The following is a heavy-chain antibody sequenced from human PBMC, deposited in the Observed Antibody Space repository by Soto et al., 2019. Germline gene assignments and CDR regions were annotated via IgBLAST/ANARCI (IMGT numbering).Heavy chain of an antibody. V-gene: IGHV4-30-4*01. D-gene: IGHD6-6*01. CDR2: IYYSGST. CDR1: GGSISSGDYY. Sequence: QVQLQESGPGLVKPSQTLSLTCTVSGGSISSGDYYWSWIRQPPGKGLEWIGYIYYSGSTYYNPSLTSRVTISVDTSKNQFSLKLSSVTAADTAVYYCARGGLGYSSSSSADYWGQGTLVTVSS. CDR3: ARGGLGYSSSSSADY. J-gene: IGHJ4*02.